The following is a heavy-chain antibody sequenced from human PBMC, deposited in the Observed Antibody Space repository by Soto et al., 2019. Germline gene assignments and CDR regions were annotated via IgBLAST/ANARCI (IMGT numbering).Heavy chain of an antibody. CDR2: IWYDGSNK. V-gene: IGHV3-33*01. CDR3: ARAEGIWLYDFWRGSHTRYDD. J-gene: IGHJ4*02. Sequence: SLCIFGNSGRQLVRHAPGNGLELVAVIWYDGSNKYYADSVTGRFTIARDNSKNTLYLQMNSLRDEDKAVYYCARAEGIWLYDFWRGSHTRYDDWGQGTLVIVSS. D-gene: IGHD3-3*01. CDR1: LCIFGNSG.